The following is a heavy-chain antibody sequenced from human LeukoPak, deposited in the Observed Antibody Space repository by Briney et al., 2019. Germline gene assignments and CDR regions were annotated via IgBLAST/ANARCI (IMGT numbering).Heavy chain of an antibody. CDR3: ARARGCSGGSCSNWFDP. D-gene: IGHD2-15*01. Sequence: SETLSLTCTVSGGSISSYYWSWIRQPPGKGLEWIGYIYYSGSTNYNPSLKSRVTISVDTSKNQFPLKLSSVTAADTAVYYCARARGCSGGSCSNWFDPWGQGTLVTVSS. J-gene: IGHJ5*02. CDR2: IYYSGST. V-gene: IGHV4-59*01. CDR1: GGSISSYY.